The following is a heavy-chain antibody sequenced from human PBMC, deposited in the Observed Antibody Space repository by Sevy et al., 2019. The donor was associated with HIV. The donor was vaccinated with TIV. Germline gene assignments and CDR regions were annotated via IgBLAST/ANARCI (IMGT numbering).Heavy chain of an antibody. CDR3: AREHIAVAGIGYYFDY. D-gene: IGHD6-19*01. CDR1: GFTFNNAW. J-gene: IGHJ4*02. CDR2: IWYDGTNK. Sequence: GGSLRLSCAASGFTFNNAWMSWVRQAPGKGLEWVAVIWYDGTNKYYTDSVKGRFTISRDNSKNTLYLQMNSLRAEDTAVYYCAREHIAVAGIGYYFDYWGQGTLVTVSS. V-gene: IGHV3-33*08.